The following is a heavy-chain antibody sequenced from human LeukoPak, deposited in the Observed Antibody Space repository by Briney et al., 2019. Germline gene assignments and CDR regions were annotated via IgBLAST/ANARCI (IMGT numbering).Heavy chain of an antibody. CDR2: ISSISTYK. CDR3: ARLPELPGFGDY. CDR1: GFTFSSYA. Sequence: GGSLRLSCAASGFTFSSYAMSWVRQAPGKGLEWISSISSISTYKFYADSVKGRFTISRDDSENSLYLQMNSLRVEDTAVYYCARLPELPGFGDYWGQGTLVTVSS. J-gene: IGHJ4*02. V-gene: IGHV3-21*01. D-gene: IGHD3-10*01.